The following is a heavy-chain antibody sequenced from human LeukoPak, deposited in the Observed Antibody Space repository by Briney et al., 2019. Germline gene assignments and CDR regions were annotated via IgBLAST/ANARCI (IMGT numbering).Heavy chain of an antibody. D-gene: IGHD3-10*01. CDR3: AKFGERHY. CDR2: ISSNGGST. J-gene: IGHJ4*02. CDR1: GFTFSSYA. Sequence: PGGSLRLSCAASGFTFSSYAMHWVRQAPGKGLEYVSAISSNGGSTYYANSVKGRFTISRDNSKNTLYLQMGSLRAEDMAVYYCAKFGERHYWGQGTLVTVSS. V-gene: IGHV3-64*01.